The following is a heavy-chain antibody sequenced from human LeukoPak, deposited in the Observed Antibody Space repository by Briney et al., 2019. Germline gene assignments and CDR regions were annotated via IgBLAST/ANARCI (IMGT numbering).Heavy chain of an antibody. CDR3: ARVLRDTAMVSGYFDY. CDR1: GASISTYY. Sequence: SETLSLTWPASGASISTYYWSWIRQPPGKGLEWIGYIYYSGSTNYNPSLKSRVTISVDTSKNQFSLKLSSVTAADTAVYYCARVLRDTAMVSGYFDYWGQGTLVTVSS. D-gene: IGHD5-18*01. J-gene: IGHJ4*02. V-gene: IGHV4-59*01. CDR2: IYYSGST.